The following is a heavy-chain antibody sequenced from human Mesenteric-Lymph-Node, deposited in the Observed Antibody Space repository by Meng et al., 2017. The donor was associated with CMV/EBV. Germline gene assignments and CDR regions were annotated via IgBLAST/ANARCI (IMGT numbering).Heavy chain of an antibody. CDR1: GYTFNDYY. CDR2: INPKSGGT. Sequence: QVQLVQSGAEVKKPGASVKVSCKASGYTFNDYYLHWVRQAPGQGLEWMGCINPKSGGTVFAQRFQGRVTMTRDTSISTAYMELSRLRSDDTAVYYCAKTLDYWGQGTLVTVSS. V-gene: IGHV1-2*02. CDR3: AKTLDY. J-gene: IGHJ4*02.